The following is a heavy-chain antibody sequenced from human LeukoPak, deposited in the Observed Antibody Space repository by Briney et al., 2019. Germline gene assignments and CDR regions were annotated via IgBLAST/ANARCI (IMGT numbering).Heavy chain of an antibody. V-gene: IGHV4-34*01. CDR3: ARGLTRVVPAAMSAY. D-gene: IGHD2-2*01. CDR2: INHSGST. CDR1: GGSFSGYY. Sequence: SETLSLTCAVYGGSFSGYYWSWIRQPPGKGLEWMGEINHSGSTNYNPSLKSRVTISVDTSKNQFSLKLSSVTAADTAVYYCARGLTRVVPAAMSAYWGQGTLVTVSS. J-gene: IGHJ4*02.